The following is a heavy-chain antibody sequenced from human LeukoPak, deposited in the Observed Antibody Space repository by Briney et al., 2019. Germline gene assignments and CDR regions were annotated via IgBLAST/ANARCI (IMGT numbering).Heavy chain of an antibody. V-gene: IGHV3-33*01. Sequence: PGGSLTLSCAASGFTFSSYVMQWVRQAPGKGLEWVAAIWYDGSNKYYADSVKGRFTISRDNSKNMLYLQMNSLRAEDTAVYYCARDRVVRGVIDYYYYGMDVWGQGTTVTVSS. CDR1: GFTFSSYV. J-gene: IGHJ6*02. CDR3: ARDRVVRGVIDYYYYGMDV. D-gene: IGHD3-10*01. CDR2: IWYDGSNK.